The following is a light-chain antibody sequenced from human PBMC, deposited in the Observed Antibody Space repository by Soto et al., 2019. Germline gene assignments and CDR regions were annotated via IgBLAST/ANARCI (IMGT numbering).Light chain of an antibody. Sequence: QSALTQPRSVSGSPGQSVTISCPGTSSDVGGYNYVSWYQQHPGKVTQVMIYDVSRRPSGVPDRFSGSKSGNTASLTISGLQGEDEADYYCCSYAGRYTFYVFGGGTKLTVL. J-gene: IGLJ2*01. CDR2: DVS. CDR1: SSDVGGYNY. V-gene: IGLV2-11*01. CDR3: CSYAGRYTFYV.